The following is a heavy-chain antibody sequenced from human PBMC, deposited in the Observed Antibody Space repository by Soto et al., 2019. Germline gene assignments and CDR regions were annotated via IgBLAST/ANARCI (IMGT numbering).Heavy chain of an antibody. CDR2: ISYDGSNK. D-gene: IGHD3-10*01. J-gene: IGHJ4*02. V-gene: IGHV3-30*18. CDR1: GFTFSSFG. Sequence: QVQLVDSGGGVVQPGRSLRLSCAASGFTFSSFGMHWVRQAPAKGLEWVAVISYDGSNKYYADSVKGRFTIYRDNSKKTLYLQMKSLRAEYTAVYYCAKVMGVRGVSSGADYLGQGTLVTVSS. CDR3: AKVMGVRGVSSGADY.